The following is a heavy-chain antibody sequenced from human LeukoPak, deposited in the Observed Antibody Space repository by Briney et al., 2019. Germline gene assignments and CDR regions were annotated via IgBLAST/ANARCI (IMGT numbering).Heavy chain of an antibody. J-gene: IGHJ5*02. D-gene: IGHD3-10*01. CDR2: INPNSGGT. CDR3: ARDRGYYGSESYYNLPWFDP. Sequence: VASVKVSCKASGYTFTGYYIHWVRQAPGQGLEWMGWINPNSGGTNYAQKFQGRVTMTRDTSISTAYMELSRLRSDDTAVYYCARDRGYYGSESYYNLPWFDPWGQGNLVTVSS. CDR1: GYTFTGYY. V-gene: IGHV1-2*02.